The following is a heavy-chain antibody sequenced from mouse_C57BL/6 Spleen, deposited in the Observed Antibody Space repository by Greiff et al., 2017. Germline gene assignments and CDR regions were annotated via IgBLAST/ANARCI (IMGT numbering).Heavy chain of an antibody. V-gene: IGHV14-4*01. J-gene: IGHJ2*01. CDR3: TTGTVVVVDY. CDR1: GFNFKDYY. CDR2: IDPENGHT. Sequence: EVQLQQSGAELVRPGASVQLSCTASGFNFKDYYMHWVKQSPEQGLEWIGWIDPENGHTAYASTFPVKATITADTSSNTPYLQLSSLTSEDTAVYYCTTGTVVVVDYWGQGTTLTVSS. D-gene: IGHD1-1*01.